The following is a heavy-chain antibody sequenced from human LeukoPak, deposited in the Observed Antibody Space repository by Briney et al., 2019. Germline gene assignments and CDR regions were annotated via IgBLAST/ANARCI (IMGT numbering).Heavy chain of an antibody. D-gene: IGHD3-22*01. CDR1: GFTFSSYG. Sequence: GGSLRLSCAASGFTFSSYGMHWVRQAPGKGLEWVAVISYDGSNKYYADSVKGRFTIFRDNSKNTLYLQMNSLRAEDTAVYYCAKDLSLGDSSGYGHFDYWGQGTLVTVSS. CDR2: ISYDGSNK. CDR3: AKDLSLGDSSGYGHFDY. J-gene: IGHJ4*02. V-gene: IGHV3-30*18.